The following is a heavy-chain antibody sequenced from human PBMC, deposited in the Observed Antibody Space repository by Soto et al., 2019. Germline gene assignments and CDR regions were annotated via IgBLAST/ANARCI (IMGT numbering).Heavy chain of an antibody. V-gene: IGHV4-31*03. Sequence: SETLSLTCTVSGGSISSGGYYWSWIRQHPGKGLEWIGYIYYSGGTYYNPSLKSRVTISVDTSKNQFSLKLSSVTAADTAVYYCARDLRQLRYCSSTSCYKALYYYGMDVWGQGTTVTVSS. CDR1: GGSISSGGYY. D-gene: IGHD2-2*02. J-gene: IGHJ6*02. CDR2: IYYSGGT. CDR3: ARDLRQLRYCSSTSCYKALYYYGMDV.